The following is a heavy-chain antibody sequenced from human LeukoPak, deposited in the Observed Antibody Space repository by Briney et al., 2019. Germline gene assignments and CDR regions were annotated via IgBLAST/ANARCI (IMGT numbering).Heavy chain of an antibody. CDR3: AKVFRSPSYPYYFDY. V-gene: IGHV3-7*03. CDR1: GFSFSSYY. CDR2: INPDGGER. D-gene: IGHD3-16*01. J-gene: IGHJ4*02. Sequence: PGGSLRLSCAASGFSFSSYYMSWVRQAPGKGLEWVALINPDGGERYYVDSVKGRFTISRDNSKNTLYLQMNSLRAEDTAVYYCAKVFRSPSYPYYFDYWGQGTLVTVSS.